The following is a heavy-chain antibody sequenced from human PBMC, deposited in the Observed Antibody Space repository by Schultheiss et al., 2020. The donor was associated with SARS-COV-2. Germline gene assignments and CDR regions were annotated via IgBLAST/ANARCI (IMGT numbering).Heavy chain of an antibody. CDR2: IYYSGST. D-gene: IGHD4-17*01. J-gene: IGHJ6*02. Sequence: SETLSLTCAVSSGSISSGGYSWSWIRQPPGKGLEWIGYIYYSGSTYYNPSLKSRGTISVDTSKNQFSLKLSSVTAADTAVYYCARPDGDYALYGMDVWGQGTTVTVSS. CDR3: ARPDGDYALYGMDV. CDR1: SGSISSGGYS. V-gene: IGHV4-30-2*01.